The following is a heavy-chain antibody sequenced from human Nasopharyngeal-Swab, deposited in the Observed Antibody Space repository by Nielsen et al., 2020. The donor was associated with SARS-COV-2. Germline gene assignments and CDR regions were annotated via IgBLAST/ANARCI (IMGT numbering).Heavy chain of an antibody. V-gene: IGHV2-70*11. D-gene: IGHD4-23*01. Sequence: SGPTLVKPPQTLTLTFTFSGFSLSTSGMCVSWIRQPPGKALEWLARIDWDDDKYYSTSLKTRLTISKDTSKNQVVLTMTNMDPVDTATYYCARTTVAGPATDYWGQGTLVTVSS. CDR3: ARTTVAGPATDY. CDR1: GFSLSTSGMC. J-gene: IGHJ4*02. CDR2: IDWDDDK.